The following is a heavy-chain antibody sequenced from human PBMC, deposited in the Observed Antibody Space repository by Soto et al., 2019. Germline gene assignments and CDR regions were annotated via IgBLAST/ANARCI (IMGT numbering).Heavy chain of an antibody. J-gene: IGHJ6*02. D-gene: IGHD6-13*01. CDR1: GYTFTSYY. V-gene: IGHV1-46*03. CDR2: INPSGGST. Sequence: EASVKVSCKASGYTFTSYYMHWVRQAPGQGLEWMGIINPSGGSTSYAQKFQGRVTMTRDTSTSTVYMELSSLRSEDTAVYYCARGGYVVLRGGYGMDVWGQGTTVTVSS. CDR3: ARGGYVVLRGGYGMDV.